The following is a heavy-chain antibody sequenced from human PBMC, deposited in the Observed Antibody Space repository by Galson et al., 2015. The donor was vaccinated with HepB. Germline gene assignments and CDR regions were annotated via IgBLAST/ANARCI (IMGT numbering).Heavy chain of an antibody. CDR3: TTRELLRYYFDD. V-gene: IGHV4-39*07. D-gene: IGHD1-26*01. CDR2: IYSAGST. Sequence: SETLSLTCTVSGGSINIRSHLWGWIRQPPGKGLEWIGNIYSAGSTYYNPSLKSRVTISVDTSKNQFSLKVNSVTAADSAVYFCTTRELLRYYFDDWGQGTLVTVSS. J-gene: IGHJ4*02. CDR1: GGSINIRSHL.